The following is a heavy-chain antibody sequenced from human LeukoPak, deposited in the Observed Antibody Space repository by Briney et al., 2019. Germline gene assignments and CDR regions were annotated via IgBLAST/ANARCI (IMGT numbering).Heavy chain of an antibody. Sequence: SVKVSCKASGGTFSSYAISWVRQAPGQGLEWMARIIPILGIANYAQKFQGRVTITADKSTSTAYMELSSLRSEDTAVYYCARDSFRMDYWGQGTLVTVSS. CDR3: ARDSFRMDY. V-gene: IGHV1-69*04. D-gene: IGHD2/OR15-2a*01. CDR2: IIPILGIA. CDR1: GGTFSSYA. J-gene: IGHJ4*02.